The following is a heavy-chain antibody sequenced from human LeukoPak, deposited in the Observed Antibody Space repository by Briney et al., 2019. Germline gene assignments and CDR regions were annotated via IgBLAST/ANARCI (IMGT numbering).Heavy chain of an antibody. CDR1: GYTFTSYY. D-gene: IGHD3-22*01. CDR3: ARGEVYYYDRGARGDAVDI. J-gene: IGHJ3*02. V-gene: IGHV1-46*04. CDR2: INPRSGST. Sequence: ASVKVSCKASGYTFTSYYMHWVRQAPGQGLEWMGIINPRSGSTTYAQKLQGRVTMTRDTSTSTVYMELSSLRSEDTAVYYCARGEVYYYDRGARGDAVDIWGQGTMVTVSS.